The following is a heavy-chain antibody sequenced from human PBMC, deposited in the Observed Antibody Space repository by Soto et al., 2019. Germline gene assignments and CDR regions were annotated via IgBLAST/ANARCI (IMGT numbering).Heavy chain of an antibody. CDR2: IYYSGST. CDR3: ARRAVGYDFWSGYRRESDYFDY. CDR1: GGSISSYY. Sequence: SETLSLTCTVSGGSISSYYWSWIRQPPGKGLEWIGYIYYSGSTNYNPSLKSRVTISVDTSKNQFSLKLSSVTAADTAVYYCARRAVGYDFWSGYRRESDYFDYWGQGTLVTVSS. V-gene: IGHV4-59*08. J-gene: IGHJ4*02. D-gene: IGHD3-3*01.